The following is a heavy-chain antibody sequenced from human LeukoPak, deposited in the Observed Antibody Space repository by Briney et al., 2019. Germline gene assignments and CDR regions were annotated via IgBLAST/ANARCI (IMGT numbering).Heavy chain of an antibody. Sequence: SVKVSCKASGGTFSSYAISWVRQAPGQGLEWMGGIIPIFGTANYAQKFQGRVTITTDESTSPAYMELSSLRSEDTAVYYCARSCISGLMVVVMYFDYWGQGTLVTVSS. CDR3: ARSCISGLMVVVMYFDY. J-gene: IGHJ4*02. CDR2: IIPIFGTA. CDR1: GGTFSSYA. D-gene: IGHD3-22*01. V-gene: IGHV1-69*05.